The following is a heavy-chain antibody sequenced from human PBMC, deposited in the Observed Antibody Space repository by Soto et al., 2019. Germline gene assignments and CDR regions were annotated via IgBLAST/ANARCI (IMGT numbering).Heavy chain of an antibody. V-gene: IGHV1-24*01. CDR3: ATGPAAIRFLEWLPPGGDY. Sequence: ASVKVSCKVSGYTLTELSMHWVRQAPGKGLEWMGGFDPEDGETIYAQKFQGRVTMTEDTSTDTAYMELSSLRSEDTAVYYCATGPAAIRFLEWLPPGGDYWGQGTLVTVSS. J-gene: IGHJ4*02. D-gene: IGHD3-3*01. CDR2: FDPEDGET. CDR1: GYTLTELS.